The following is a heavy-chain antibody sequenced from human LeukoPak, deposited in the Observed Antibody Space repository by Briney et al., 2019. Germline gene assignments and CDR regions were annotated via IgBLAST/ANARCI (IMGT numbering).Heavy chain of an antibody. CDR2: INHSGST. CDR3: ARGPRFTSYYYYYYYMDV. Sequence: KASETLSLTCAVYGGSFSGYYWSWIRQPPGKGLEWIGEINHSGSTNYNPSLKSRVTISVDTSKKQFSLKLSSVTAADTAVYYCARGPRFTSYYYYYYYMDVWGKGTTVTVSS. D-gene: IGHD3-10*01. J-gene: IGHJ6*03. CDR1: GGSFSGYY. V-gene: IGHV4-34*01.